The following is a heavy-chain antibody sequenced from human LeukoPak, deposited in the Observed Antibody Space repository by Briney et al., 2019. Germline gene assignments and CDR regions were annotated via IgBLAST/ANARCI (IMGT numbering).Heavy chain of an antibody. CDR2: ISSSSSYI. CDR1: GFTFSSYS. V-gene: IGHV3-21*04. CDR3: ARVGSPRITMIVVVNDAFDI. D-gene: IGHD3-22*01. J-gene: IGHJ3*02. Sequence: GGSLRLSCAASGFTFSSYSMNWVRQAPGKGLEWVSSISSSSSYIYYADSVKGRFTISRDNAKNSLYLQMNSLRAEDTAVYYCARVGSPRITMIVVVNDAFDIWGQGTMVTVSS.